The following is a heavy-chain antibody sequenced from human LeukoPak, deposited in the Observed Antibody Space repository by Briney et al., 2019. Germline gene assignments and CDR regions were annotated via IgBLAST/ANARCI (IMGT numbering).Heavy chain of an antibody. D-gene: IGHD5-12*01. CDR3: AGVYISDYYYYGMDV. V-gene: IGHV4-59*01. Sequence: SETLSLTCTVSGGTISSYCWSWIRQPPGKGLEWIGYIYYSGSPNYNPSLKSRVTISVDTSKNQFSLKLSSVTAADTAVYYCAGVYISDYYYYGMDVWGQGTTVTVSS. CDR1: GGTISSYC. J-gene: IGHJ6*02. CDR2: IYYSGSP.